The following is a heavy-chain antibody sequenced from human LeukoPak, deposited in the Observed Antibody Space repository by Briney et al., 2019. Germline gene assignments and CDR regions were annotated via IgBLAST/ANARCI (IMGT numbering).Heavy chain of an antibody. J-gene: IGHJ4*02. D-gene: IGHD1-26*01. CDR1: GGTFSSYA. CDR3: ARDRVFSGSYLVFFDY. Sequence: SVKVSCKASGGTFSSYAISWVRQAPGQGLEWMGGIIPIFGTANYAQKFQGRVTITADESTSTAYMELSSLRSEDTAVYYCARDRVFSGSYLVFFDYWGRGTLVTVSS. CDR2: IIPIFGTA. V-gene: IGHV1-69*01.